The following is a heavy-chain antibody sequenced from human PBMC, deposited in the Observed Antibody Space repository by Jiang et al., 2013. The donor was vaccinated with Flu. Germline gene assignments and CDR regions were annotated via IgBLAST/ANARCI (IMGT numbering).Heavy chain of an antibody. CDR1: GYTFTSYG. CDR2: ISAYNGNT. D-gene: IGHD3-16*02. V-gene: IGHV1-18*01. Sequence: SGAEVKKPGSSVKVSCKASGYTFTSYGISWVRQAPGQGLEWMGWISAYNGNTNYAQKLQGRVTMTTDTSTSTAYMELRSLRSDDTAVYYCARGGDIMITFGGVIAPGAFDIWGQGTMVTVSS. J-gene: IGHJ3*02. CDR3: ARGGDIMITFGGVIAPGAFDI.